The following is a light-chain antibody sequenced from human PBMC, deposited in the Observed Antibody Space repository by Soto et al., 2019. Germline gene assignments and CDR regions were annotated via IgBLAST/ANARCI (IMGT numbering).Light chain of an antibody. CDR1: QSVSSN. CDR2: GAS. J-gene: IGKJ4*01. V-gene: IGKV3D-15*01. CDR3: QQYNSWPPLT. Sequence: EIVMTQSPVTLSVSLGGRAILSCRASQSVSSNLAWYRQKPGQAPRLLIYGASTRATGIPARFSGSGSGTEFTLTISSLQSEDSAVYYCQQYNSWPPLTFGGGTKVEIK.